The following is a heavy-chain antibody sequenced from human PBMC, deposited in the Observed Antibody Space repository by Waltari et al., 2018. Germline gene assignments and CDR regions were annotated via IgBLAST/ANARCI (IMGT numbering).Heavy chain of an antibody. Sequence: QVQLVQSGAEVKKPGASVKVSCKVSGYTLTELSMHWVRQAPGKGLEWMGGVDPEDGETIYAQKFQGRVTMTEDTSTDTAYMELSSLRSEDTAVYYCATVLTGRWLVLHDAFDIWGQGTMVTVSS. CDR3: ATVLTGRWLVLHDAFDI. CDR1: GYTLTELS. CDR2: VDPEDGET. J-gene: IGHJ3*02. D-gene: IGHD6-19*01. V-gene: IGHV1-24*01.